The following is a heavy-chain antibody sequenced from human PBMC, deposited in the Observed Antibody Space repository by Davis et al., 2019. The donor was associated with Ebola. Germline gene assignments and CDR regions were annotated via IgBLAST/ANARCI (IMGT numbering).Heavy chain of an antibody. CDR3: ARGGSLNYYYYYGMDV. J-gene: IGHJ6*04. CDR1: GYTFTSYG. V-gene: IGHV1-18*01. CDR2: ISAYNGNT. Sequence: ASVKVSCKASGYTFTSYGISWVRQAPGQGLEWMGWISAYNGNTNYAQKLQGRVTMTTDTSTSTAYMELRSLRSDDTAVYYCARGGSLNYYYYYGMDVWGKGTTVTVSS. D-gene: IGHD1-7*01.